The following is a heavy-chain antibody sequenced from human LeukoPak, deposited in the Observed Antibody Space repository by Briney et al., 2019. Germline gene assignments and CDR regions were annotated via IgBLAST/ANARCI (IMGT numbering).Heavy chain of an antibody. J-gene: IGHJ4*02. CDR1: GGSISSSDYY. V-gene: IGHV4-30-4*01. CDR2: IYYSGST. Sequence: SETLSLTCTVSGGSISSSDYYWSWIRQPPGKGLEWIGYIYYSGSTYYNPSLKCRVTISVDTSKNQFSLKLSSVTGADTAVYYCDRAEYDYGDPGIDYWGQGTLVTVSS. CDR3: DRAEYDYGDPGIDY. D-gene: IGHD4-17*01.